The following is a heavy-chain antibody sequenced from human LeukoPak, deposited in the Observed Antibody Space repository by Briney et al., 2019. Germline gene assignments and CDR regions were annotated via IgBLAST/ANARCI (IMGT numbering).Heavy chain of an antibody. D-gene: IGHD4-23*01. CDR3: ARGHYGGNRYFDI. Sequence: ASVKVSCKASGYTFRSHGINWVRQAPGQGLEWVGWIHPNSGKTGYAQKFQGRVTMTRDTSTETAFMELSSLKFDDTAIFYCARGHYGGNRYFDIWGQGTLVTVSS. J-gene: IGHJ4*02. CDR2: IHPNSGKT. V-gene: IGHV1-8*01. CDR1: GYTFRSHG.